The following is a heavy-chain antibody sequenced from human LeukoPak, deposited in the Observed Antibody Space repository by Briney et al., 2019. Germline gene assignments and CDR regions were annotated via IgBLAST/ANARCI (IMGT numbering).Heavy chain of an antibody. J-gene: IGHJ3*02. V-gene: IGHV3-21*01. CDR2: ISSSSSYI. Sequence: PGGSLRLSCAASGFTFSSYSMNWVRQAPGKGLEWVSSISSSSSYIYYADSVKGRFTISRDNAKNSLYLQMNSLRAEDTAVYYCARGGTTKKTVTRPMGAFDIWGQGTMVTVSS. D-gene: IGHD1-14*01. CDR3: ARGGTTKKTVTRPMGAFDI. CDR1: GFTFSSYS.